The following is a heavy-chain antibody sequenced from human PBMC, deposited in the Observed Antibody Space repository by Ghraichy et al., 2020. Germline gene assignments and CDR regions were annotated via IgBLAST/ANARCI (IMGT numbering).Heavy chain of an antibody. CDR1: GFSFQNDA. CDR2: ISFNGNMK. Sequence: SCAASGFSFQNDAMNWVRQAPGRGLEWVAIISFNGNMKFYADSVRGRFTISRDNSKNELYLHMDSLRAEDTALYYCAREGFDPWGQGTSVTVSS. CDR3: AREGFDP. V-gene: IGHV3-30*07. J-gene: IGHJ5*02.